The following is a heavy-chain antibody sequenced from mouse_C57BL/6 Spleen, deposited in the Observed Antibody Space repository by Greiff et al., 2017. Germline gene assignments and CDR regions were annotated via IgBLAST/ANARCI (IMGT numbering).Heavy chain of an antibody. J-gene: IGHJ1*03. V-gene: IGHV5-17*01. Sequence: EVKLMESGGGLVKPGGSLKLSCAASGFTFSDYGMHWVRQAPEKGLEWVAYISSGSSTIYYDDTVKGRFTISRDTAKNTLFLQTTSLRSVDTPMYSCASPSGSCYGWYCDVWGTGTTVTVSS. D-gene: IGHD1-1*01. CDR2: ISSGSSTI. CDR3: ASPSGSCYGWYCDV. CDR1: GFTFSDYG.